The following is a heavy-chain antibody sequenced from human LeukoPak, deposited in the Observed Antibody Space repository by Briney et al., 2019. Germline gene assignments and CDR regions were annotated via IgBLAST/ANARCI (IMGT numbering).Heavy chain of an antibody. CDR3: ARGRLDVVVVFDY. J-gene: IGHJ4*02. D-gene: IGHD2-15*01. Sequence: SETLSLTCAVYGGSFSGYYWSWIRQPPGKGLEWIGEINHSGSTNYNPSLKSRVTISVDTSKNQFSLKLSSVTAADTAVYYCARGRLDVVVVFDYWGQGTLVTVSS. CDR2: INHSGST. CDR1: GGSFSGYY. V-gene: IGHV4-34*01.